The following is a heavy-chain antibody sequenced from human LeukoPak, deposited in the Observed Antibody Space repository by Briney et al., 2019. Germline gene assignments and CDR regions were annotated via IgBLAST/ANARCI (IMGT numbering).Heavy chain of an antibody. CDR3: ARDARVPGSQYSSSSFDY. CDR1: GYTFTSYY. Sequence: ASVKVSCKASGYTFTSYYMHWVRQAPGQGLEWMGIINPSGGSTSYAQKFQGRVTMTRDTSTSTVYMELSSLRSEDTAVYYCARDARVPGSQYSSSSFDYWGQGTLVTVSS. D-gene: IGHD6-13*01. V-gene: IGHV1-46*01. CDR2: INPSGGST. J-gene: IGHJ4*02.